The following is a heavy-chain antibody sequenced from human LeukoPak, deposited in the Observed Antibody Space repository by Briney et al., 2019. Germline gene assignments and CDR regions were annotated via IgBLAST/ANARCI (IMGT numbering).Heavy chain of an antibody. J-gene: IGHJ4*02. D-gene: IGHD2-21*01. CDR1: GFTFSSYA. V-gene: IGHV3-23*01. CDR3: ARAGHIVVGPDY. CDR2: ISDSGGST. Sequence: GGSLRLSCAASGFTFSSYAMSWVRQAPGKGLEWVSSISDSGGSTNYAASVKGRFTISRDNSKNTLYLQMNSLRAEDTAVYYCARAGHIVVGPDYWGQGTLVTVSS.